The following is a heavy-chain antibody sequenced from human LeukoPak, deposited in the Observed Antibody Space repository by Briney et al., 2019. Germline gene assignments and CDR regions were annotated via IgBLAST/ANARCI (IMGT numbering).Heavy chain of an antibody. Sequence: SETLSLTCTVSGGSISSYYWSWIRQPPGKGLEWIGYIYYSGSTNYNPSLKSRVTISVDTSKNQFSLKLSSVTAADTAVYYCARAWVRGVMVDWFDPWGQGTLVTVSS. J-gene: IGHJ5*02. CDR2: IYYSGST. CDR1: GGSISSYY. D-gene: IGHD3-10*01. V-gene: IGHV4-59*01. CDR3: ARAWVRGVMVDWFDP.